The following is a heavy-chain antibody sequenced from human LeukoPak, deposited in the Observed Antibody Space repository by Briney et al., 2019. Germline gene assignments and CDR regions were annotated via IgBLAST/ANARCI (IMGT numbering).Heavy chain of an antibody. J-gene: IGHJ4*02. V-gene: IGHV3-53*01. CDR1: GFXATSNY. D-gene: IGHD2-8*01. CDR3: ATGGRSGMAFDF. Sequence: GGSLRLSCSFSGFXATSNYMAWVRQSPGKGLQWISFIYGGGNTLYADSVRDRFSISRDNSKSTLYLQMSSLRVEDTAVYYCATGGRSGMAFDFWGQGTLVTVSS. CDR2: IYGGGNT.